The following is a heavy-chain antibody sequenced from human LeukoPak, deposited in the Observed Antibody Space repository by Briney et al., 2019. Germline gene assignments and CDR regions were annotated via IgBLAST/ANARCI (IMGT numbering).Heavy chain of an antibody. D-gene: IGHD5-18*01. CDR1: GYTFTSYG. CDR3: ARDRSPAPGRSYGRGHFDY. Sequence: ASVKVSCKASGYTFTSYGINWVRQAPGQGLEWMGWINPNSGGTNYAQKFQGRVTMTRATSISTAYMDLNSLLSDDTAVYYCARDRSPAPGRSYGRGHFDYWGQGTLVTVSS. J-gene: IGHJ4*02. CDR2: INPNSGGT. V-gene: IGHV1-2*02.